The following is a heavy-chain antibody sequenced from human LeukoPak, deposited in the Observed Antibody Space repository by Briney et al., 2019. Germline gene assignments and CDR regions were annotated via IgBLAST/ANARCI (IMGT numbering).Heavy chain of an antibody. CDR2: ITSSSFHM. V-gene: IGHV3-21*01. Sequence: WIRQAPGKGLEWVSSITSSSFHMYYADSVKGRVTISRDNAKNSLYLQMNSLRADDTAVYYCAGGGNYYYYYMDVWGKGTTVTVSS. CDR3: AGGGNYYYYYMDV. D-gene: IGHD2-15*01. J-gene: IGHJ6*03.